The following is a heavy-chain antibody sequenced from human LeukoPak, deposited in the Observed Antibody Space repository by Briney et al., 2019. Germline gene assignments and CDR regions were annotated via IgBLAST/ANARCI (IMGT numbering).Heavy chain of an antibody. CDR2: ISAYNGNT. Sequence: ASVKVSCKASGYTFTSYGISWVRQAPGQGLEWMGWISAYNGNTNYAQKLQGRVTMTTDTSMSTAYMELRSLRSDDTAVYYCARRVGGSSGWYGDFDYWGQGTLVTVSS. J-gene: IGHJ4*02. D-gene: IGHD6-19*01. V-gene: IGHV1-18*01. CDR1: GYTFTSYG. CDR3: ARRVGGSSGWYGDFDY.